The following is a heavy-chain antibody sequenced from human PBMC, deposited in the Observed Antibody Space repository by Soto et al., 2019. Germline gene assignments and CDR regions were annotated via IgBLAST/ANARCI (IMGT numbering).Heavy chain of an antibody. CDR2: IYPGDSDT. CDR1: GYSFTSFW. D-gene: IGHD3-16*01. V-gene: IGHV5-51*01. Sequence: GVSLKISCRGSGYSFTSFWIGRVRQMPGKGLEWMGIIYPGDSDTRYSPSFQGQVTISADKSISTAYLQWSSLKASDTAMYYCARFLGRTNYYYGMDVWGQGTTVTVSS. CDR3: ARFLGRTNYYYGMDV. J-gene: IGHJ6*02.